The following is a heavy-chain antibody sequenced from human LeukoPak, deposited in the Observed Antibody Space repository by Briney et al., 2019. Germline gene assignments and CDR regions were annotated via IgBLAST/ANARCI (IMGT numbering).Heavy chain of an antibody. Sequence: SETLSLTCTVSGGSVSSGSYYWSWIRQPPGKGLEWIGYIYYSGSTNYNPSLKSRVTISVDTSKNQFSLKLSSVTAADTAVYYCARQSSGWYRDAFAIWGQGTMVTVSS. D-gene: IGHD6-19*01. V-gene: IGHV4-61*01. CDR1: GGSVSSGSYY. CDR2: IYYSGST. J-gene: IGHJ3*02. CDR3: ARQSSGWYRDAFAI.